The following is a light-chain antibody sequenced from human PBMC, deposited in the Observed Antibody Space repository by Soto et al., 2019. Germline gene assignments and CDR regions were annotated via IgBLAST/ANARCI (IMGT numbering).Light chain of an antibody. Sequence: QSVLTQPPSASGTPGQRVTISCSGRSSNIGSNYVYWYQQLPGTAPKLLIYRNNQRPSGVPDRFSGSKSGTSASLAISGLRSEDEADYYCAAWDDSLSGVYVFGYGTKVTVL. CDR1: SSNIGSNY. V-gene: IGLV1-47*01. J-gene: IGLJ1*01. CDR3: AAWDDSLSGVYV. CDR2: RNN.